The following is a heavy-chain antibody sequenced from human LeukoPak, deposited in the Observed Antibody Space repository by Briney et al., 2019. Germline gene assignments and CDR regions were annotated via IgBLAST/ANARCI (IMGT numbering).Heavy chain of an antibody. J-gene: IGHJ4*02. D-gene: IGHD1-26*01. CDR2: ISGSGGST. Sequence: PGGSLRLSCAASGFTFSSYAMSWVRQAPGKGLEWVSGISGSGGSTNYAASVKGRFTISRGNSKNTLYLQMNSLRAEDTALYYCAKDLIVGATKVPYFDYWGQGTLVTVSS. CDR1: GFTFSSYA. V-gene: IGHV3-23*01. CDR3: AKDLIVGATKVPYFDY.